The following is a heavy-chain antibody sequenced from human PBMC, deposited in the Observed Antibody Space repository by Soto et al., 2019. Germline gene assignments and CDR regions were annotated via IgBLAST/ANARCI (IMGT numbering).Heavy chain of an antibody. Sequence: EVQLVESGGGLVPPGWSLRLPCAASGFTFSTYWMTWVRQPPGKGLEWVASINQDGSERYYVDSVRGRFTISRDNAKNSLYLQMNSLRAEDTAVYYCVCGGNFFVYWGQRTMITVSP. J-gene: IGHJ4*02. V-gene: IGHV3-7*01. CDR1: GFTFSTYW. CDR3: VCGGNFFVY. D-gene: IGHD3-16*01. CDR2: INQDGSER.